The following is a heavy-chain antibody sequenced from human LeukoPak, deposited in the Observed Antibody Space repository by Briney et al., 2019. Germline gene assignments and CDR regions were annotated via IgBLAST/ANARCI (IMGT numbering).Heavy chain of an antibody. Sequence: GGSLRLSCAASGFTFSSYGMSWVRQAPGKGLEWVAVISYDGSNKYYADSVKGRFTISRDNSKNTLYLQMNSLRAEDTAVYYCARGYDFWSGYTEDDAFDIWGQGTMVTVSS. J-gene: IGHJ3*02. CDR1: GFTFSSYG. CDR2: ISYDGSNK. CDR3: ARGYDFWSGYTEDDAFDI. V-gene: IGHV3-30*03. D-gene: IGHD3-3*01.